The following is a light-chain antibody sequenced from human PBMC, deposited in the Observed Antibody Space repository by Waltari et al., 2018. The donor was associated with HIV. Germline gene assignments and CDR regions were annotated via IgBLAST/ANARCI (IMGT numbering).Light chain of an antibody. V-gene: IGLV2-11*01. Sequence: QSALTQPPSVSAPPGQSVTISCTGTPSDVGSYNYVSWYQQYPGKAPKLIIFDVYQPPSGVPDRFSGSKSGNTASLTISGLQTEDEADYFCCAYAAGHVSFVFGNGTAVAVL. CDR3: CAYAAGHVSFV. CDR2: DVY. CDR1: PSDVGSYNY. J-gene: IGLJ1*01.